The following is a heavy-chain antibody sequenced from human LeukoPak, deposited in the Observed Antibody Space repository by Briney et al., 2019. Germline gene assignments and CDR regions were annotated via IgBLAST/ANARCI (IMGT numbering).Heavy chain of an antibody. CDR2: IIPISGTA. CDR3: ARGRYGSGTVHWFDP. D-gene: IGHD3-10*01. Sequence: SVKVSCKASGGTFSSYAISWVRQAPGQGLEWMGGIIPISGTANYAQTFQGRVTITADESTSTAYMELSSLRSEDTAVYYCARGRYGSGTVHWFDPWGQGTLVTVSS. J-gene: IGHJ5*02. CDR1: GGTFSSYA. V-gene: IGHV1-69*13.